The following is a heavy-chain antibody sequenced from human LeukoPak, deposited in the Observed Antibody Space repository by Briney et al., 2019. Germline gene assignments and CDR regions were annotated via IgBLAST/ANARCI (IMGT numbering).Heavy chain of an antibody. D-gene: IGHD1-26*01. J-gene: IGHJ4*02. V-gene: IGHV4-4*02. CDR1: GGSISSTNW. Sequence: SETLSLTCGVSGGSISSTNWWSWVRQPPGQGLEWIGEISLTGETNYNPSLNGRVTMSLDKSRNQLSLNLTSVTAADTAIYYCSRESGAFCPSGYWGQGTLVIVSS. CDR2: ISLTGET. CDR3: SRESGAFCPSGY.